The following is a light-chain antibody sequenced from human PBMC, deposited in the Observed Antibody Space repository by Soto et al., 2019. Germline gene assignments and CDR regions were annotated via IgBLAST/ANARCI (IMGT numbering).Light chain of an antibody. J-gene: IGLJ1*01. Sequence: QSVLTQLPTVSGAPGQRVTISCTGSSSNIGAGYDVRWYQQLPGTAPKLLIYGNSNRPSGVPDRFSGSKSGTSASLAITGLKAEDEAHYSCQSYDSTLSGSKVFGTGTKVTV. V-gene: IGLV1-40*01. CDR3: QSYDSTLSGSKV. CDR2: GNS. CDR1: SSNIGAGYD.